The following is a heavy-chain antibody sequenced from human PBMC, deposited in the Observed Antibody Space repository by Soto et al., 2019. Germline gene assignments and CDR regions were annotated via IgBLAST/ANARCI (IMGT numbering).Heavy chain of an antibody. J-gene: IGHJ5*02. V-gene: IGHV1-18*01. CDR1: RYAFNTYG. D-gene: IGHD2-21*01. CDR2: ISAYDGKT. CDR3: AREPHELWTRYWFDP. Sequence: ASVKGSCKSSRYAFNTYGSNWRRQAPGQGLELMGWISAYDGKTTYAEKFQGRVTLTTDTSTSTAYMELRSLRSDDTAIYYWAREPHELWTRYWFDPGGQGTPVTVSS.